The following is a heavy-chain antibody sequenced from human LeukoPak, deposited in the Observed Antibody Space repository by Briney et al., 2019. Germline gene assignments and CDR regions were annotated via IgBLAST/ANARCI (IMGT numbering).Heavy chain of an antibody. D-gene: IGHD6-6*01. Sequence: GGSLRLSCAASGFAFSSYSMKWVRQAPGKGLEWVSQVSSSSSSISYADSVKGRFTISRDNGKNSLYLQMNSLRAKDTAVYYCATESSRSSAFWGQGTLVTVSS. CDR1: GFAFSSYS. V-gene: IGHV3-48*01. CDR3: ATESSRSSAF. CDR2: VSSSSSSI. J-gene: IGHJ4*02.